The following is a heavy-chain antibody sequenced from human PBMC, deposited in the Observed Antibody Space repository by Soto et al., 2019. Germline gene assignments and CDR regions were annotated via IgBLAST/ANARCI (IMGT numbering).Heavy chain of an antibody. Sequence: PSETLSLTCTVSGGSISSYYWSWIRQPPGKGLEWIGYIYYSGSTNYNPSLKSRVTISVDTSKNQFSLKLSSVTAADTAVYYCARAPTPYLPHYYYGMDVWGQGTTVTVSS. J-gene: IGHJ6*02. CDR2: IYYSGST. CDR3: ARAPTPYLPHYYYGMDV. D-gene: IGHD2-15*01. CDR1: GGSISSYY. V-gene: IGHV4-59*01.